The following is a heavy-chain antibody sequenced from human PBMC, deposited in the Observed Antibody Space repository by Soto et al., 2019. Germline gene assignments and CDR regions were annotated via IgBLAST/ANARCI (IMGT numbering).Heavy chain of an antibody. Sequence: EVQLLESGGGLVQPGGSLRLSCAASGFTFSSYAMSWVRQAPGKGLELVSAISGSGGSTYYADSVKGRFTISRDNSKHTLYLQMNSLRAEDTAVYYCAKAPTNYGSGSYYYYWGQGTLVTVSS. D-gene: IGHD3-10*01. CDR3: AKAPTNYGSGSYYYY. V-gene: IGHV3-23*01. CDR1: GFTFSSYA. CDR2: ISGSGGST. J-gene: IGHJ4*02.